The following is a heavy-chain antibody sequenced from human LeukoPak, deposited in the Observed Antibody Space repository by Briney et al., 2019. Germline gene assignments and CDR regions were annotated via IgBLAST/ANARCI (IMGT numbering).Heavy chain of an antibody. V-gene: IGHV3-48*03. J-gene: IGHJ4*02. CDR2: ISSSGRTM. CDR1: GFTFSSYE. Sequence: GGSLRLSCAASGFTFSSYEMQWVRQAPGKGLEWVSYISSSGRTMYYADSVKGRFTISRDNAKNSLYLQMNSLRVEDTAVYYCVRDFDYWGQGTLVTVSS. CDR3: VRDFDY.